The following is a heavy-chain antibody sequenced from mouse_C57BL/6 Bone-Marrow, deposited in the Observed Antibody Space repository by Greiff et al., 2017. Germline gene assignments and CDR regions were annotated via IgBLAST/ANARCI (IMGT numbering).Heavy chain of an antibody. V-gene: IGHV14-3*01. D-gene: IGHD1-1*01. CDR2: IDPANGHT. CDR1: GFNIKNTY. Sequence: VQLQQSVAELVRPGASVKLSCTASGFNIKNTYMHWVKQRPEQGLEWIGRIDPANGHTKYAPKFQGKATITAATSSDTAYLPLSSLTSEDTAIYYCAREGAYGSSYGYFDIWGTGTTVTVS. CDR3: AREGAYGSSYGYFDI. J-gene: IGHJ1*03.